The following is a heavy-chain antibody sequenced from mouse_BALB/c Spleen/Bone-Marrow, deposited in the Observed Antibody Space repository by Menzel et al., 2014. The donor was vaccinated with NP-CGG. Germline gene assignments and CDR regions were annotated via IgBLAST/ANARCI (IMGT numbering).Heavy chain of an antibody. CDR1: GYTFSSYW. J-gene: IGHJ3*01. CDR2: ILPGSGST. D-gene: IGHD1-1*01. Sequence: QVQLKQSGAELMKPGASVKLSCKATGYTFSSYWIEWVKQRPGHGLEWIGEILPGSGSTNYNEKFKGKATFTADTSSNTAYMQLSSLTSEDSAVYYCARHYYGSSHFAYWGQGTLVTVSA. V-gene: IGHV1-9*01. CDR3: ARHYYGSSHFAY.